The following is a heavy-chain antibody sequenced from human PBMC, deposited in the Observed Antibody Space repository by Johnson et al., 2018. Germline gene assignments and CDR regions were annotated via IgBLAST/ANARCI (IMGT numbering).Heavy chain of an antibody. Sequence: QVQLVQSGGGVVQPGTSLRLSCGVSGVTLSNCIMHWVRQAPGKGLEWVALISHDEIDKQYGDSAKDRFTISSDISKNPVYLQMNSLRDEDTAVYYCAREAYSSGRAGIFAIWGQGTMVTVSS. V-gene: IGHV3-30-3*01. CDR3: AREAYSSGRAGIFAI. CDR1: GVTLSNCI. D-gene: IGHD3-22*01. CDR2: ISHDEIDK. J-gene: IGHJ3*02.